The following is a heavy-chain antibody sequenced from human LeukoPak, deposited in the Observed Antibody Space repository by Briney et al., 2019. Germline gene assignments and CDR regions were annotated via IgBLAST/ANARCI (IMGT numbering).Heavy chain of an antibody. V-gene: IGHV3-21*01. D-gene: IGHD6-13*01. CDR2: ISSSSSYI. J-gene: IGHJ4*02. CDR3: ARDDSIAAAGTFSDY. CDR1: GFTFSSYS. Sequence: GGSLRLSCAASGFTFSSYSMNWVRQAPGKGLEWVSSISSSSSYIYYADSVKGRFIISRDNAKNSLYLQMNSLRAEDTAVYYCARDDSIAAAGTFSDYWGQGTLVTVSS.